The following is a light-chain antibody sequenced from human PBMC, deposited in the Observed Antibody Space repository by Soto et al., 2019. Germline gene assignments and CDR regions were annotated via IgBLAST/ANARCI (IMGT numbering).Light chain of an antibody. J-gene: IGKJ2*01. CDR3: QQYGSSPYT. CDR1: QSVRSSY. V-gene: IGKV3D-20*01. CDR2: DAS. Sequence: EIVLTQSPSTLSLSPGERATLSCGASQSVRSSYLAWYQQKPGLAPRLLIYDASSRATDIPDRFSGSGSGTDFTLTISRLEPDDFAVYYCQQYGSSPYTFGQGTKLEIK.